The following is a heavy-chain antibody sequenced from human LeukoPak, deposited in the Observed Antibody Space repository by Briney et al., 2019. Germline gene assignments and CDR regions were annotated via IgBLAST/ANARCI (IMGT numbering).Heavy chain of an antibody. Sequence: ASVKVSCKASGYTFTSYYMHWVRQAPGQGLEWMGIINPSGGSTSYAQKFQGRVTMTRDMSTSTVYMELSSLRSEDTAVYYCARYNVGSGSYSYYYYYYYMDVWGKGTTVTISS. J-gene: IGHJ6*03. CDR2: INPSGGST. V-gene: IGHV1-46*01. D-gene: IGHD3-10*01. CDR3: ARYNVGSGSYSYYYYYYYMDV. CDR1: GYTFTSYY.